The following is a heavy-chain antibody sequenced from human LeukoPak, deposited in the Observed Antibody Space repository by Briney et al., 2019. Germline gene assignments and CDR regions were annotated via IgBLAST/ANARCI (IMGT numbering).Heavy chain of an antibody. Sequence: GGSLRLSCAASGFTFSAYWMRWVRQAPGKGLECVASIKGDGSEKYYVDSVKGRFTISRDNAKNSLYLQMTSLSAEDTAVYYCARLTLSANDWCYDYWGQGTLVTVSS. D-gene: IGHD4/OR15-4a*01. CDR1: GFTFSAYW. J-gene: IGHJ4*02. CDR3: ARLTLSANDWCYDY. V-gene: IGHV3-7*01. CDR2: IKGDGSEK.